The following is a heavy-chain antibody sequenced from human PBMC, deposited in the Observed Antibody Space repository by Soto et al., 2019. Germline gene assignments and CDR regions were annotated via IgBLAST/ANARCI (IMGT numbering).Heavy chain of an antibody. V-gene: IGHV1-18*01. CDR3: ARVASYDFWSGPIGGNWFDP. CDR1: GYTFTSYC. CDR2: ISAYNGNT. J-gene: IGHJ5*02. D-gene: IGHD3-3*01. Sequence: ASVKVSCKASGYTFTSYCISWARQAPGQGLEWMGWISAYNGNTNYAQKLQGRVTMTTDTSTSTAYMELRSLRSDDTAVYYCARVASYDFWSGPIGGNWFDPWGQGTLVTVSS.